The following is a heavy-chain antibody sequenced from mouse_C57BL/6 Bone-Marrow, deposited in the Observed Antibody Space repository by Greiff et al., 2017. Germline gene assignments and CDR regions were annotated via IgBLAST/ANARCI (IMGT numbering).Heavy chain of an antibody. V-gene: IGHV1-75*01. D-gene: IGHD1-1*01. Sequence: QVQLQQSGPELVKPGASVKISCKASGYTFTDYYINWVKQRPGQGLEWIGWIFPGSGSTYYNEKFKGKATLTVDKSSSTAYMLLSSLTSEDSAVYFCARPYGSSYGGYFDVWGTGTTVTVSS. CDR3: ARPYGSSYGGYFDV. CDR2: IFPGSGST. CDR1: GYTFTDYY. J-gene: IGHJ1*03.